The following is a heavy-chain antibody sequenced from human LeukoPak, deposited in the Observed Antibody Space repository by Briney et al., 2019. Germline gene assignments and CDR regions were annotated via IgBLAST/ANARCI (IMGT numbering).Heavy chain of an antibody. V-gene: IGHV3-21*01. J-gene: IGHJ4*02. Sequence: PGGSLRLSCAASGFTFSSYSMNWVRQAPGKGLEWVSSISSSSSYIYYADSVKGRLTISRDNAKNSLYLQMNSLRAEDTAVYYCARDLATVRGRGVGYWGQGTLVTVSS. CDR3: ARDLATVRGRGVGY. CDR2: ISSSSSYI. CDR1: GFTFSSYS. D-gene: IGHD4-17*01.